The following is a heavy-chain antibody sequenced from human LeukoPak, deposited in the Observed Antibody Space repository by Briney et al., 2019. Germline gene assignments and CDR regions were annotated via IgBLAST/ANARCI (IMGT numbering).Heavy chain of an antibody. J-gene: IGHJ4*02. Sequence: GGSLRLSCAASRFTVSSNYMSWVRQAPGKGLEWVSVSYSGGSTYYADSVKGRFTISRDNSKNTLYLQMNSLRAEDTAVYYCAKDHKYRIAAAGRGWYFDYWGQGTLVTVSS. V-gene: IGHV3-66*02. CDR2: SYSGGST. D-gene: IGHD6-13*01. CDR3: AKDHKYRIAAAGRGWYFDY. CDR1: RFTVSSNY.